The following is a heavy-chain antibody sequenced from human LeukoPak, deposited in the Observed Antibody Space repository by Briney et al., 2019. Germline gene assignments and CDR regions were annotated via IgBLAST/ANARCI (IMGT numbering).Heavy chain of an antibody. CDR3: ARLLIVATISTPGNYYYYGMDV. J-gene: IGHJ6*02. CDR2: IYYSGST. CDR1: GGSISSSSYY. Sequence: SETLSLTCTVSGGSISSSSYYWGWIRRPPGKGLEWIGSIYYSGSTYYNPSLKSRVTISVDTSKNQFSLKLSSVTAADTAVYYCARLLIVATISTPGNYYYYGMDVWGQGTTVTVSS. D-gene: IGHD5-12*01. V-gene: IGHV4-39*01.